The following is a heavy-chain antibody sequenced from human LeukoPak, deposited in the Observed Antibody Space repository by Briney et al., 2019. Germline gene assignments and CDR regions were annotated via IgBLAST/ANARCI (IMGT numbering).Heavy chain of an antibody. CDR1: GGSINNYY. V-gene: IGHV4-4*07. J-gene: IGHJ4*02. Sequence: SETLSLTCTVSGGSINNYYWSWIRQPAGKGLEWIGRIYTSGSTNYNPSLKSRVTMSVDTSKNQFSLKLSSVTAADTAVYYCAREGSVGGVIVYFDYWGQGTLVTVSS. D-gene: IGHD3-16*02. CDR2: IYTSGST. CDR3: AREGSVGGVIVYFDY.